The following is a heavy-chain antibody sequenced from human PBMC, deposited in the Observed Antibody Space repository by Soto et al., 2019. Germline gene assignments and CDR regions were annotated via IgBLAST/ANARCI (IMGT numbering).Heavy chain of an antibody. CDR2: IYHRGST. D-gene: IGHD2-21*01. CDR3: VRDGAGAYGLGWFGP. Sequence: QGQLQRRAPGLVKPSQTLSLSCPFSGASFGRGVIYWTWIRKHPGKGRRWLGYIYHRGSTNYIPSLKSRVTXSXXXSXXQLSMELTNVTAADTAVYYCVRDGAGAYGLGWFGPWGQGILVTVSS. CDR1: GASFGRGVIY. J-gene: IGHJ5*02. V-gene: IGHV4-31*03.